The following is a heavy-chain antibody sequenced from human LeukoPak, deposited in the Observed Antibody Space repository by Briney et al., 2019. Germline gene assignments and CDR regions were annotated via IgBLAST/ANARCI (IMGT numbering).Heavy chain of an antibody. Sequence: SETLSLTCTVSGGSISSYYWSXXXQPAGXXXEWXGRIYTSGSTNYNPSLKSRVTMSVDTSKNQFSLKLSSVTAADTAVYYCARGARIQSWLDYIDYWGQGTLVTVSS. CDR3: ARGARIQSWLDYIDY. D-gene: IGHD5-18*01. J-gene: IGHJ4*02. V-gene: IGHV4-4*07. CDR2: IYTSGST. CDR1: GGSISSYY.